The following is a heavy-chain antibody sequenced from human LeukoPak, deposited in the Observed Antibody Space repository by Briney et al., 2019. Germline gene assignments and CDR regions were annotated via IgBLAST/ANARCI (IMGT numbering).Heavy chain of an antibody. Sequence: GGSLRLSCAASGFTFSSYWMSWVRQAPGKRLEWVANIKQDGSEKYYVDSVKGRFTISRDNAKNSLYLQMNSLRAEDTAVYYCARDRPRDTIAVNFDYWGQGTLVTVSS. CDR3: ARDRPRDTIAVNFDY. D-gene: IGHD6-19*01. V-gene: IGHV3-7*01. J-gene: IGHJ4*02. CDR1: GFTFSSYW. CDR2: IKQDGSEK.